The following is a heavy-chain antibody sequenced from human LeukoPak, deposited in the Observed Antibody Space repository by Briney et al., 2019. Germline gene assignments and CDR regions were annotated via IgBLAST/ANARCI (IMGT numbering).Heavy chain of an antibody. J-gene: IGHJ5*02. CDR3: AKENVEWELLWLDWFDP. CDR2: ISGSGGST. V-gene: IGHV3-23*01. Sequence: GGSLRLSCAASGFTFSSYGMSWVRQAPGKGLEWVSAISGSGGSTYYADSVKGRFTTSRDNSKNTLYLQMNSLRAEDTAVYYCAKENVEWELLWLDWFDPRGQGTLVTVSS. CDR1: GFTFSSYG. D-gene: IGHD1-26*01.